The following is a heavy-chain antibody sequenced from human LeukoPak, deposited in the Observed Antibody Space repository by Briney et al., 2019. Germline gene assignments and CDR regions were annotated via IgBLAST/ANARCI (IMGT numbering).Heavy chain of an antibody. D-gene: IGHD2-2*01. Sequence: PSETLSLTCAVYGGSFSGYYWSWIRQPPGKGLEWIGEINHSGSTNYNPSLKSRVTPSVDTSKNQFSLKLSSVTAADTAVYYCARGHIGDIVVVPAAMGYYYYYMDVWGKGTTVTVSS. CDR2: INHSGST. V-gene: IGHV4-34*01. CDR1: GGSFSGYY. J-gene: IGHJ6*03. CDR3: ARGHIGDIVVVPAAMGYYYYYMDV.